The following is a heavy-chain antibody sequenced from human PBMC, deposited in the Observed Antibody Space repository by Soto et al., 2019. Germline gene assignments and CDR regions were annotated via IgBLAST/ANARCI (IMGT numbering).Heavy chain of an antibody. Sequence: GGSLRLSCAASGFTFSSYAMSWVRQAPGKGLEWVSAISGSGGSTYYADSVKGRFTISRDNSKNTLYLQMNSLRAEDRAVYYCVGGGNYDIVTNYRVFYLWGRGTLVTVSS. V-gene: IGHV3-23*01. CDR1: GFTFSSYA. D-gene: IGHD3-9*01. CDR2: ISGSGGST. J-gene: IGHJ2*01. CDR3: VGGGNYDIVTNYRVFYL.